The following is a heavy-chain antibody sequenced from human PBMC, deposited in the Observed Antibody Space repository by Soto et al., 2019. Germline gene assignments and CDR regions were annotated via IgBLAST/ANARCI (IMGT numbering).Heavy chain of an antibody. J-gene: IGHJ4*02. V-gene: IGHV4-59*01. CDR1: GDSISSYY. Sequence: QVQLQESGPGLVKPSETLSLTCAVSGDSISSYYCMWIRQPPGKGLESIGYLYYGRSANYNPSLKGRVTLSLDTSTNQCSLKLSSMPPADSAVYYCALRSMAVVPEYWGQGTLVTVSS. D-gene: IGHD3-22*01. CDR2: LYYGRSA. CDR3: ALRSMAVVPEY.